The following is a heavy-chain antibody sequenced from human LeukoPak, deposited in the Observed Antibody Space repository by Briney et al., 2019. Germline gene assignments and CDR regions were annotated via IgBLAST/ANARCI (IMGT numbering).Heavy chain of an antibody. D-gene: IGHD5-18*01. J-gene: IGHJ4*02. Sequence: GGSLRLSCAASGFTFSSYAMSWVRQAPGKGLEWVSAISGSGGSTYYADSVKGRFTISRDNSKNTLCLQMNSLRAEDTALYYCAKGAGYSYDFHWLDYWGQGTLVTVSS. CDR1: GFTFSSYA. CDR3: AKGAGYSYDFHWLDY. V-gene: IGHV3-23*01. CDR2: ISGSGGST.